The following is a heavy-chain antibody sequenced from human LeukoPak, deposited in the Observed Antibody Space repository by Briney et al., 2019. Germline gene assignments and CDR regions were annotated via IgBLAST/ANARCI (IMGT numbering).Heavy chain of an antibody. J-gene: IGHJ4*02. Sequence: GGSLRLSCEASGLTFSNYAMSWVRQAPGKGLEWVSAISGSGDSTHYSDSARGRFTISRDNSKNKLYLQMNSLRAEDTAVYYCARGDYFDYWGQGTLVTVSS. CDR1: GLTFSNYA. CDR2: ISGSGDST. V-gene: IGHV3-23*01. CDR3: ARGDYFDY.